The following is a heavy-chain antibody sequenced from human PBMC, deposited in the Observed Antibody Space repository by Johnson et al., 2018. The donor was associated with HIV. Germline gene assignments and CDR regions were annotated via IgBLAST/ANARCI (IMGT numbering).Heavy chain of an antibody. J-gene: IGHJ3*02. CDR2: VRSKAYGGT. CDR1: GFTFGDYG. CDR3: SSRPYFYDSSGNAFHI. V-gene: IGHV3-49*03. D-gene: IGHD3-22*01. Sequence: VQLVESGGGLVQPGRSLRVSCTASGFTFGDYGVNWFRQAPGQGLEWVGLVRSKAYGGTEYAASVKGRFTVSRDDSKNIAYLHMNNLKSEDTAVYYCSSRPYFYDSSGNAFHIWGQGTRVTVSS.